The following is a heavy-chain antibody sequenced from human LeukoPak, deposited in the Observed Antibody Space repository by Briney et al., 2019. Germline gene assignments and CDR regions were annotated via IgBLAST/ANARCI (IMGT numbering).Heavy chain of an antibody. Sequence: NPSETLSLTCAVYGGSFSGYYWSWIRQPPGKGLEWIGEINHSGSTNYNPSLKSRVTISVDTSKNQFSLKLSSVTAADTAVYYCARGSPNSSGWYGYYFDYWGQGTLVTVSS. V-gene: IGHV4-34*01. CDR3: ARGSPNSSGWYGYYFDY. CDR1: GGSFSGYY. D-gene: IGHD6-19*01. J-gene: IGHJ4*02. CDR2: INHSGST.